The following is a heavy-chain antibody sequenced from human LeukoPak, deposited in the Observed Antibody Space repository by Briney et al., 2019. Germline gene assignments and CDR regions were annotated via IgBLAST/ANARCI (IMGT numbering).Heavy chain of an antibody. CDR3: ARDQRVTGRPDIDY. J-gene: IGHJ4*02. CDR1: GFTFRNHW. D-gene: IGHD6-6*01. Sequence: GGPLRLFCAASGFTFRNHWMHWLRKTPGKGLVWVSRFIGDGNSTTYADSVKGRFTISRDNAKNTLYLQMNNLRAEDTAMYYCARDQRVTGRPDIDYWGQGTLVIVSS. V-gene: IGHV3-74*03. CDR2: FIGDGNST.